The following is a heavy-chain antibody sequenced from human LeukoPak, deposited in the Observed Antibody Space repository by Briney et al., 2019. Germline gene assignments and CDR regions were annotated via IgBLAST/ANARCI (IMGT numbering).Heavy chain of an antibody. CDR2: ISATGSYT. Sequence: GGSLRLSCAASGFSFSDYYMTWIRQAPGKGLEWISYISATGSYTNYADSVKGRFTISRDNAKNSLYLQLNSLGAEDTAVYYCARDGGYPGYFDYWAQGTLVTVSS. CDR1: GFSFSDYY. J-gene: IGHJ4*02. V-gene: IGHV3-11*05. CDR3: ARDGGYPGYFDY. D-gene: IGHD5-12*01.